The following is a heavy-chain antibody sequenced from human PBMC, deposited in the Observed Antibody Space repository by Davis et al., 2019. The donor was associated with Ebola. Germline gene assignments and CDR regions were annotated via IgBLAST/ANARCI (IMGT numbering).Heavy chain of an antibody. CDR2: ISGSGGST. V-gene: IGHV3-23*01. CDR3: ARDDSLTY. J-gene: IGHJ4*02. CDR1: GFTFSSYA. D-gene: IGHD2-21*01. Sequence: GESLKISCAASGFTFSSYAMSWVRQAPGKGLEWVSAISGSGGSTYYADSVKGRFTISRDNAKNTLYLQMNSLRAEDTAVYYCARDDSLTYWGQGTLVTVSS.